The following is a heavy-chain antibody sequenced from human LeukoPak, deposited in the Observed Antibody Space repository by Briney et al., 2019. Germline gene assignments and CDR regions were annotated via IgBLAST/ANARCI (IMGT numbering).Heavy chain of an antibody. D-gene: IGHD3-10*01. V-gene: IGHV3-23*01. Sequence: PGGSLRLSCAASGFIFSNYGMTWVRQAPGKGLEWVSTIGDNADRKFYAASVKGRFTISRDNSKNTLYLQMNSLRAEDTAIYYCAKNEGSGLVYYYMDVWGKGTTVTISS. J-gene: IGHJ6*03. CDR2: IGDNADRK. CDR3: AKNEGSGLVYYYMDV. CDR1: GFIFSNYG.